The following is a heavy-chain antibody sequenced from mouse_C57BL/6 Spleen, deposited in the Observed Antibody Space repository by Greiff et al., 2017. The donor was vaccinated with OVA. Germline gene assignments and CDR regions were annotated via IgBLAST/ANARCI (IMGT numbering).Heavy chain of an antibody. Sequence: VQLQESGAELARPGASVKLSCKASGYTFTSYGISWVKQRPGQGLEWIGEIYPRSGNTYYNEKFKGKATLTADKSSSTAYMELRSLTSEDSAVYFCARDGYDVPYYAMDYWGQGTSVTVSS. CDR3: ARDGYDVPYYAMDY. D-gene: IGHD2-2*01. J-gene: IGHJ4*01. V-gene: IGHV1-81*01. CDR1: GYTFTSYG. CDR2: IYPRSGNT.